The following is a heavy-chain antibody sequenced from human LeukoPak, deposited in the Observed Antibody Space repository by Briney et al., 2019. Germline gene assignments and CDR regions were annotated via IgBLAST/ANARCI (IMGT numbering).Heavy chain of an antibody. CDR3: ARDSGTFYYDSSGYYAS. CDR2: IWYDGSNK. Sequence: GGSLRLSRAASGFTFSSYGMHWVRQAPGKGLEWVAVIWYDGSNKYYADSVKGRFTISRDNSKNTLYLQMNSLRAEDTAVYYCARDSGTFYYDSSGYYASWGQGTLVTVSS. D-gene: IGHD3-22*01. CDR1: GFTFSSYG. J-gene: IGHJ5*02. V-gene: IGHV3-33*01.